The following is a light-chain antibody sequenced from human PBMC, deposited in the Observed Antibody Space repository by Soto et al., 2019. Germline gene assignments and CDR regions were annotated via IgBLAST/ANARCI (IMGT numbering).Light chain of an antibody. V-gene: IGKV3-20*01. CDR3: HQYGSSQT. J-gene: IGKJ4*01. Sequence: EIVLTQSPGTLSLSPGERATLSCRASQSVSSSYLAWYQQKPGQAPRLLIYGASSRATGIPDRFSGSGSGTDFTLTISRLEPEDFAVYYCHQYGSSQTFGGGTKVESK. CDR1: QSVSSSY. CDR2: GAS.